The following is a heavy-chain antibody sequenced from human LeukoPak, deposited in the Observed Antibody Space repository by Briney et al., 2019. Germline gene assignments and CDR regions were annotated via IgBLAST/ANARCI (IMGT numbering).Heavy chain of an antibody. D-gene: IGHD4-17*01. CDR2: ISNSGRTI. Sequence: GGSLRLSCAGSGFTFSDYYMSWIRQAPGKGLEWVSYISNSGRTIYYADSVKGRLTISRDNTKNSLYLQMNSLRAEDTAVYYCARAFASTTVTTLFDYWGQGTLVTVSS. CDR3: ARAFASTTVTTLFDY. V-gene: IGHV3-11*01. J-gene: IGHJ4*02. CDR1: GFTFSDYY.